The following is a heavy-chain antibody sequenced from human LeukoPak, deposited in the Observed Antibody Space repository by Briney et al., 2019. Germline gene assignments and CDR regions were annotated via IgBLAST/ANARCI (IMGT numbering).Heavy chain of an antibody. CDR1: GGSFSSGT. V-gene: IGHV4-59*12. D-gene: IGHD6-13*01. Sequence: SETLSLTCAVSGGSFSSGTWAWIRQPPGKGLEWIGYIYYSGSTYYNPSLKSRVTISVDTSKNQFSLKLSSVTAADTAVYYCARTYSSSWYVVYYFDYWGQGTLVTVSS. J-gene: IGHJ4*02. CDR3: ARTYSSSWYVVYYFDY. CDR2: IYYSGST.